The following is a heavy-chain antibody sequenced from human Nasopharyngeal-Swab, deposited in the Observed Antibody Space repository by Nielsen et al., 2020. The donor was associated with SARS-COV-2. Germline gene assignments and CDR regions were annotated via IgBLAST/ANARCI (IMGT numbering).Heavy chain of an antibody. J-gene: IGHJ5*02. CDR3: ARYNDILTGYPQFDP. Sequence: SETLSLTCTVSGGSISSYYWSWIRQPAGKGLEWIGRIYTSGSTNYNPSLKSRVTMPVDTSKNQFSLKLSSVTAADTAVYYCARYNDILTGYPQFDPWGQGTLVTVSS. V-gene: IGHV4-4*07. CDR2: IYTSGST. D-gene: IGHD3-9*01. CDR1: GGSISSYY.